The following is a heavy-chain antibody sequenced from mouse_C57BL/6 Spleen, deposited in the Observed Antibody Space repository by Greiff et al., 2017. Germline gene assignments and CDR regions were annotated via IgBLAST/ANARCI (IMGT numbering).Heavy chain of an antibody. Sequence: QVQLQQPGTELVKPGASVKLSCKASGYTFTSYWMHWVKQRPGQGLEWIGNINPSNGGTTYNEKFKSKATLTVDKSSSTAYMQLSSLTSEDSAVYYCARQDYYGVAEDYAMDYWGQGTSVTVSS. V-gene: IGHV1-53*01. D-gene: IGHD1-1*01. CDR3: ARQDYYGVAEDYAMDY. CDR1: GYTFTSYW. J-gene: IGHJ4*01. CDR2: INPSNGGT.